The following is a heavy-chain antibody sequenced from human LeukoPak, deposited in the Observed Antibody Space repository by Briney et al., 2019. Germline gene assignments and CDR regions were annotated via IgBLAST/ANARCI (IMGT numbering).Heavy chain of an antibody. D-gene: IGHD4-23*01. V-gene: IGHV1-18*01. CDR3: ARVTKATVVPYNWFDP. Sequence: GASVKVSCKASGYTFTSYGISWVRQAPGQGLEWMGWISAYNGNTNYAQKLQGRVTMTTDTSTSTAYMELRSLRSDDTAVYYCARVTKATVVPYNWFDPWGQGILVTVSS. CDR1: GYTFTSYG. J-gene: IGHJ5*02. CDR2: ISAYNGNT.